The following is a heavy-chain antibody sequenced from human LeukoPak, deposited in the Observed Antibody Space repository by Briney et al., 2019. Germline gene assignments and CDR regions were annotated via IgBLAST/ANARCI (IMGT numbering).Heavy chain of an antibody. J-gene: IGHJ5*02. CDR3: ARGGYDFWGAARLNWFDP. CDR1: GGPFSGYY. Sequence: PSETLSLTCAVYGGPFSGYYWSWIRQPPGKGLEWIGEINHSGSTNYNPSLKSRVTISVDTSKNQFSLKLSSVTAADTAVYYCARGGYDFWGAARLNWFDPWGQGTLVTVSS. CDR2: INHSGST. V-gene: IGHV4-34*01. D-gene: IGHD3-3*01.